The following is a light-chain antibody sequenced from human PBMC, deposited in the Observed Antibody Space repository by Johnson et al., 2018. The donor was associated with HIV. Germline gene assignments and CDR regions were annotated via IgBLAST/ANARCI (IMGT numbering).Light chain of an antibody. J-gene: IGLJ1*01. CDR2: ENN. Sequence: QSVLTQPPSVSAAPGQKVTVSCSGSSSNIGSNDVSWYQQFPGAAPKLLIYENNKRPSGIPDRFSGSKSGTSATLGITGLQTVHEADYYCATWDRILTIGGVIRTGTKGTVL. CDR3: ATWDRILTIGGV. CDR1: SSNIGSND. V-gene: IGLV1-51*02.